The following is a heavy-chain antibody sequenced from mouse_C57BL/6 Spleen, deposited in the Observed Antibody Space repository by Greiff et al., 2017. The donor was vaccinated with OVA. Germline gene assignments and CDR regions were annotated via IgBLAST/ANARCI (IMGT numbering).Heavy chain of an antibody. J-gene: IGHJ1*03. D-gene: IGHD1-1*01. CDR1: GYTFTSYW. Sequence: QVHVKQPGAELVKPGASVKLSCKASGYTFTSYWMHWVKQRPGQGLEWIGMIHPNSGSTNYNEKFKSKATLTVDKSSSTAYMQLSSLTSEDSAVYYCARGAVVANWYFDVWGTGTTVTVSS. CDR2: IHPNSGST. V-gene: IGHV1-64*01. CDR3: ARGAVVANWYFDV.